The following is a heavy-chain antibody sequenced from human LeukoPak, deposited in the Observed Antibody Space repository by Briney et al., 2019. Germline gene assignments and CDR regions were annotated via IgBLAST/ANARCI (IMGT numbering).Heavy chain of an antibody. V-gene: IGHV4-34*01. CDR3: ARSSGYYYDPVKDY. CDR1: GGSFSGYY. Sequence: PSETLSLTCAVYGGSFSGYYWSWIRQPPGKGLEWVGEINHSGSTNYNPSLTRRVTIAVYTTKNQFYLKLSTVDAADTAVYYCARSSGYYYDPVKDYWGQGTLVTVSS. D-gene: IGHD3-22*01. J-gene: IGHJ4*02. CDR2: INHSGST.